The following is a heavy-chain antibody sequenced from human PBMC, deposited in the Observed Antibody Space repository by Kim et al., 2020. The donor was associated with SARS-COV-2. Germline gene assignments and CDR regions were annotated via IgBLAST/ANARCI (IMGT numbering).Heavy chain of an antibody. CDR2: IIPIFGTA. CDR3: AGAIYDFWSGRHTPPRRSYYYYGMDV. Sequence: SVKVSCKASGGTFSSYAISWVRQAPGQGLEWMGGIIPIFGTANYAQKFQGRVTITADESTSTAYMELSSLRSEDTAVYYCAGAIYDFWSGRHTPPRRSYYYYGMDVWGQGTTVTVSS. CDR1: GGTFSSYA. V-gene: IGHV1-69*13. J-gene: IGHJ6*02. D-gene: IGHD3-3*01.